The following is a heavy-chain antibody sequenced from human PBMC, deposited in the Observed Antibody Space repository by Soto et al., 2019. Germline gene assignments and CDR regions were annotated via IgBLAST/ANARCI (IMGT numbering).Heavy chain of an antibody. D-gene: IGHD5-18*01. CDR3: ARGLTAMVDY. J-gene: IGHJ4*02. V-gene: IGHV1-8*01. CDR1: RYTFPRYD. CDR2: MNPNSGNT. Sequence: GASVKVSCEASRYTFPRYDSSLWRQATGQGLEWMGWMNPNSGNTGYAPKFQGRVTMTRNTSISTAYMELSSLRSEDTAVYYRARGLTAMVDYWGQGTLVTGS.